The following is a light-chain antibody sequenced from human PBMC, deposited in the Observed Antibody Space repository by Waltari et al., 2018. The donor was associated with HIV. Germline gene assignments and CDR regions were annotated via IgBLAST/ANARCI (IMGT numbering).Light chain of an antibody. CDR1: SDDVGLYNF. Sequence: QSALTQPASISASPGQTITISCRGTSDDVGLYNFVSWYRQNSGTAPQLILYDSSTRPSGVDSRFTGSKSGNTASLTISGLLTEDEADYYCSSYTVSHTLVFGGGTKLTVL. CDR2: DSS. J-gene: IGLJ3*02. V-gene: IGLV2-14*03. CDR3: SSYTVSHTLV.